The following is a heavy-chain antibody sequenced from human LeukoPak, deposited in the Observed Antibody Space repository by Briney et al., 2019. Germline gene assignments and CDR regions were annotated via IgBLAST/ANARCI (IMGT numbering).Heavy chain of an antibody. V-gene: IGHV3-23*01. D-gene: IGHD2/OR15-2a*01. CDR1: GFTFSSYA. Sequence: GGSLRLSCAASGFTFSSYAMSWVRQAPGKGLEWVSVISASGGTTWYADSVKGRFTITRDNSETTLHLQLNSLRAEDTAVYYCVKHFYNTRRWAFDVWGQGSLVTVSS. J-gene: IGHJ3*01. CDR2: ISASGGTT. CDR3: VKHFYNTRRWAFDV.